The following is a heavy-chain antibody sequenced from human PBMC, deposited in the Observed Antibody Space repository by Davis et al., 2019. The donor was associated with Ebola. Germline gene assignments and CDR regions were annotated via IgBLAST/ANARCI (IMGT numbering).Heavy chain of an antibody. CDR3: AKGDPTYYYDSSGYLRGAFDI. Sequence: GESLKISCAASGFTFSSYAMSWVRQAPGKGLEWVSAISGSGGSTYYADSVKGRFTISRDNSKNTLYLQMNSLRAEDTAVYYCAKGDPTYYYDSSGYLRGAFDIWGQGTMVTVSS. J-gene: IGHJ3*02. D-gene: IGHD3-22*01. V-gene: IGHV3-23*01. CDR2: ISGSGGST. CDR1: GFTFSSYA.